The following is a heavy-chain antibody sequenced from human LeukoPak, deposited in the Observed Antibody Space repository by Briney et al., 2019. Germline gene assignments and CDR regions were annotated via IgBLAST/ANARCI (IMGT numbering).Heavy chain of an antibody. CDR1: RFTFYSYS. CDR2: ISSSNRYI. V-gene: IGHV3-21*01. CDR3: ARVAEEAAFDY. Sequence: KTGVSLTLSCAASRFTFYSYSMMWVPQAPGKGLEWVLSISSSNRYIYHAHTVKGRFTISRDNAKYALYLQMNSLRADETAVDYCARVAEEAAFDYWGQGTLVTVSS. J-gene: IGHJ4*02. D-gene: IGHD6-13*01.